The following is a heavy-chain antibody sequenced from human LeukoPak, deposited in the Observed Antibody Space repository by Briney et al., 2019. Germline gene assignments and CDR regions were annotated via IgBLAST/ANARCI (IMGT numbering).Heavy chain of an antibody. D-gene: IGHD1-26*01. Sequence: ASVKVSCKASGYSFATCAITWVRQAPGLGLEWMGWISGYNGKTNYAPKLQGRLTMTTDTSTSTAYMELRSLRSDDTAMYYCARVGATYGDPLEYDYWGQGTLVTVSP. CDR2: ISGYNGKT. CDR3: ARVGATYGDPLEYDY. CDR1: GYSFATCA. J-gene: IGHJ4*02. V-gene: IGHV1-18*01.